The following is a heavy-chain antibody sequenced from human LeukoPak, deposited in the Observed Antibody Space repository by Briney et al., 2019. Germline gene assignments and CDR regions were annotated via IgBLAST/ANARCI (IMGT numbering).Heavy chain of an antibody. CDR2: ISGSGGST. D-gene: IGHD2-2*01. CDR3: AKNPGYAQPSPGPDS. Sequence: GGSLRLSCAASGFTFSSYAMSWVRQAPGKGLEWVSAISGSGGSTYYADSVKGRFTISRDNSKKTLFLQMNSLRAEDTAVYYCAKNPGYAQPSPGPDSGGQGTLVTVP. CDR1: GFTFSSYA. V-gene: IGHV3-23*01. J-gene: IGHJ5*01.